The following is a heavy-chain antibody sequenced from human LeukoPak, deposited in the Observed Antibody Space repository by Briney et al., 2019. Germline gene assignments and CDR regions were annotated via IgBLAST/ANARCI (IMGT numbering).Heavy chain of an antibody. Sequence: SETLSLTRTVSGGSISSYYWSWIRQPPGKGLEWIGYIYYSGSTNYNPSLKSRVTISVDTSRNQFSLKLSSVTAADTAVYYCARGVGMTTVTTFDYWGQGTLVTVSS. D-gene: IGHD4-17*01. J-gene: IGHJ4*02. CDR1: GGSISSYY. CDR3: ARGVGMTTVTTFDY. CDR2: IYYSGST. V-gene: IGHV4-59*01.